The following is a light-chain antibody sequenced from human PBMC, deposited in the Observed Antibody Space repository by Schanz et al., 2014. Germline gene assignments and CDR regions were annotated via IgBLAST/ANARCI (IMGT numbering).Light chain of an antibody. CDR3: SSYGGNLGV. J-gene: IGLJ1*01. V-gene: IGLV2-14*03. CDR1: SSDVGGYNY. Sequence: QSALTQPASVSGSPGQSITISCTGTSSDVGGYNYVSWYQHHPGKAPKLMIYDVSNRPSGVPDRFSGSKSDNTASLTVSGLQVEDEADYYCSSYGGNLGVFGTGTKLTVL. CDR2: DVS.